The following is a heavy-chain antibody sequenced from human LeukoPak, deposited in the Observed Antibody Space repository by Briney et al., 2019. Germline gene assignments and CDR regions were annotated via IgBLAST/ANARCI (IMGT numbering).Heavy chain of an antibody. V-gene: IGHV4-59*08. CDR2: IGYSVSP. CDR3: ASHGGSWTFDY. D-gene: IGHD6-13*01. J-gene: IGHJ4*02. CDR1: GGSISTYY. Sequence: SETLSLTCTVSGGSISTYYWSWIRQPPGKGLEWIAYIGYSVSPNYNPSFKSRVTISIDTSKNQFSLRLSSVTAADTAVYYCASHGGSWTFDYWGQGTLVTVSS.